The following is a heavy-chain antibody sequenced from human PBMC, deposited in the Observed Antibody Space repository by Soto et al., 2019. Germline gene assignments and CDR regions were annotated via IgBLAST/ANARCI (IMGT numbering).Heavy chain of an antibody. CDR1: GFTFSNAW. D-gene: IGHD2-21*01. V-gene: IGHV3-15*07. CDR2: IKSKTDGGTT. CDR3: TTVLSMYYGGECYEFDY. J-gene: IGHJ4*02. Sequence: PGGSLSLSCAASGFTFSNAWMNWIRQAPGKGLERVGRIKSKTDGGTTDYTAPVKGRFTISRDDSKNTLYLQMNSLKTEDTAVYFCTTVLSMYYGGECYEFDYWGQGALVTVSS.